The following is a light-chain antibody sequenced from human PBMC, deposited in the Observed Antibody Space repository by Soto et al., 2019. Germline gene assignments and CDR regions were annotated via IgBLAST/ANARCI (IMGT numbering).Light chain of an antibody. CDR3: AAWGDSLNGPV. Sequence: QSVLTQPPSASGTPGQRVTISCSGSSSNIGSNTVNWYQQLPGTAPKLLIYSNNQRPSGVPDRFSGSKSGTSASLAISGLQSEDEPDYYCAAWGDSLNGPVFGGGTQLTVL. J-gene: IGLJ2*01. CDR2: SNN. CDR1: SSNIGSNT. V-gene: IGLV1-44*01.